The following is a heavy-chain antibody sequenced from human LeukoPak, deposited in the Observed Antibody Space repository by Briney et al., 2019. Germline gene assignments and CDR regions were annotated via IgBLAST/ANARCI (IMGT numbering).Heavy chain of an antibody. D-gene: IGHD3-10*02. V-gene: IGHV3-30*04. CDR3: ARDRSGGKDYYVLMDV. J-gene: IGHJ6*02. Sequence: GGSLRLSCAASGFTFSSYAMHWVRQAPGKGLEWVAVISYDRSNKYYADSVKGRFTISRDNSKNTLYLQMNSLRAEDTAVYYCARDRSGGKDYYVLMDVWGQGTTVTVSS. CDR1: GFTFSSYA. CDR2: ISYDRSNK.